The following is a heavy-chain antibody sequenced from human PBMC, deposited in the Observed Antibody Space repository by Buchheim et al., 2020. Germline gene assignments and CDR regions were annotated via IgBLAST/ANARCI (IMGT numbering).Heavy chain of an antibody. CDR3: AKEGYWELRGAFDI. J-gene: IGHJ3*02. Sequence: QVQLVESGGGVVQPGRSLRLSCAASGFTFSSYGMHWVRQAPGKGLEWVAVISYDGSNKYYADSVKGRFTISRDYSKNTLYLQMNSLGAKDTAVYYCAKEGYWELRGAFDIWGQGT. CDR1: GFTFSSYG. D-gene: IGHD1-26*01. CDR2: ISYDGSNK. V-gene: IGHV3-30*18.